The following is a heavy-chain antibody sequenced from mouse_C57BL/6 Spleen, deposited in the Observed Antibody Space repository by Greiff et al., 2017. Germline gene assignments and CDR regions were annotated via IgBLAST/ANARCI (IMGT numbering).Heavy chain of an antibody. CDR3: ARYESWFAY. Sequence: EVMFVESGGGLVKPGGSLKISCAASGFTFRSSFMSLVRQTPEKRLEWVANISGGGGNTYYPDSVKGRFTISRDNAKNTLYLQMSSLRSEDTALYYCARYESWFAYWGQGTLVTVSA. CDR2: ISGGGGNT. D-gene: IGHD2-12*01. J-gene: IGHJ3*01. CDR1: GFTFRSSF. V-gene: IGHV5-9*01.